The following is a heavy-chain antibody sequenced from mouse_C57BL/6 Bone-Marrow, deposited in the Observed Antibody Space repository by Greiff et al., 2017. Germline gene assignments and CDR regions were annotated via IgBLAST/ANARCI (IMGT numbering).Heavy chain of an antibody. CDR2: IRLKSDNYAT. Sequence: EVHLVESGGGLVQPGGSMKLSCVASGFTFSNYWMNWVRQSPEKGLEWVAQIRLKSDNYATHYAESVKGRFTISRDDSNSSVYLQMNNLRAEDTGIYYCTGYDDYDSFDYWGQGTTLTVSS. CDR3: TGYDDYDSFDY. J-gene: IGHJ2*01. CDR1: GFTFSNYW. D-gene: IGHD2-4*01. V-gene: IGHV6-3*01.